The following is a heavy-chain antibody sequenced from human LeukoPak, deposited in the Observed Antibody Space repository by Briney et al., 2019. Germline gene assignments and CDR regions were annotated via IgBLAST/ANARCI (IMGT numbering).Heavy chain of an antibody. CDR1: GFTFSGSA. CDR2: IRSKANSYAT. V-gene: IGHV3-73*01. D-gene: IGHD5-18*01. J-gene: IGHJ6*02. CDR3: TRHLGGYSYGRTSYYYYGMDV. Sequence: GGSLGLSCAASGFTFSGSAMHWVRQASGKGLEWVGRIRSKANSYATAYAASVKGRFTISRDDSKNTAYLQMNSLKTEDTAVYYCTRHLGGYSYGRTSYYYYGMDVWGQGTTVTVSS.